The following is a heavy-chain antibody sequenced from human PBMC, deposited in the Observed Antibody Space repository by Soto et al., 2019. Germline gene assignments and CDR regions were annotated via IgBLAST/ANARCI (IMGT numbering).Heavy chain of an antibody. D-gene: IGHD3-10*01. V-gene: IGHV3-74*01. CDR1: GFTFSSYW. CDR2: INSDGSST. CDR3: ATLTMVRGVASYYYYMDV. J-gene: IGHJ6*03. Sequence: EVQLVESGGGLVQPGGSLRLSCAASGFTFSSYWMHWVRQAPGKGLVWVSRINSDGSSTSYADSVKGRFTISRDNAKNTLYLQMNSLRAEDTAVYYCATLTMVRGVASYYYYMDVWGKGTTVTVSS.